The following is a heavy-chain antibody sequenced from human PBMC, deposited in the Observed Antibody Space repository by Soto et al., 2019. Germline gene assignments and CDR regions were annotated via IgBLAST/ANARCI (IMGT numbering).Heavy chain of an antibody. Sequence: QVQLVQSGAEVKKPGSSVKVSCKASGGTFSSYAISWVRQAPGQGLEWMGGIIRIFGTADYAQKFQGRGTITAHESTTTAYMEPRSLRSGETAVYYCATPPAGYCCYGMDVWGQGTTVTVSS. CDR3: ATPPAGYCCYGMDV. CDR1: GGTFSSYA. V-gene: IGHV1-69*12. J-gene: IGHJ6*02. CDR2: IIRIFGTA.